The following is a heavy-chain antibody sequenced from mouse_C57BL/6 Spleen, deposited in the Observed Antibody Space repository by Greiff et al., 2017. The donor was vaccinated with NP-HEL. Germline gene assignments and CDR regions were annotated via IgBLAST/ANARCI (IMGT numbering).Heavy chain of an antibody. V-gene: IGHV1-62-2*01. CDR1: GYTFTEYT. CDR3: ARHEEGYYGSSWGYFDV. Sequence: QVQLQQSGAELVKPGASVKLSCKASGYTFTEYTIHWVKQRSGQGLEWIGWFYPGSGSIKYNEKFKDKATLTADKSSSTVYMELSRLTSEDSAVYFCARHEEGYYGSSWGYFDVWGTGTTVTVSS. CDR2: FYPGSGSI. J-gene: IGHJ1*03. D-gene: IGHD1-1*01.